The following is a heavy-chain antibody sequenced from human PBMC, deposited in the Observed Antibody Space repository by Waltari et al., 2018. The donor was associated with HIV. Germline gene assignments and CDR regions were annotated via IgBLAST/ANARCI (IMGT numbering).Heavy chain of an antibody. Sequence: QVQLVESGGGVVQPGRSLRLSCAASGFPFSTYGLHWVRQAPGKGLEWVAVISYDGSNKYYADSVKGRFTISRDNSKNTLYLQMNSLRAEDTAVYYCAKDKGGVTYIFDYWGQGTLVTVSS. CDR2: ISYDGSNK. CDR3: AKDKGGVTYIFDY. D-gene: IGHD1-1*01. V-gene: IGHV3-30*18. CDR1: GFPFSTYG. J-gene: IGHJ4*02.